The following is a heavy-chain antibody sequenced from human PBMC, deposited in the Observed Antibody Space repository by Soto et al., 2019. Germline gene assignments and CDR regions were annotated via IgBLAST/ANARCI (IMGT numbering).Heavy chain of an antibody. CDR3: PREGYIFLLVYYFTY. CDR2: IYYSGST. J-gene: IGHJ4*02. V-gene: IGHV4-30-4*01. Sequence: SETLSLTCTVSGGSISSGDYYWSWVRQPPGKGLEWIGYIYYSGSTYYNPSLKSRVTISVDTSKNQFSLKLSSVTAADTAVYIFPREGYIFLLVYYFTYGARGTLVPVSS. D-gene: IGHD3-3*02. CDR1: GGSISSGDYY.